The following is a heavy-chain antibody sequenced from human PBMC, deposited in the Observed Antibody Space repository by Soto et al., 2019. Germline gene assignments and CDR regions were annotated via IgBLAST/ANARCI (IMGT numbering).Heavy chain of an antibody. CDR1: GYSFTSYW. J-gene: IGHJ4*02. Sequence: PGESLKISCKGSGYSFTSYWISWVRQMPGKGLEWMGRIDPSDSYTNYSPSFQGHVTISADKSISTAYLQWSSLKASDTAMYYCARPTGFWSGYYVDWGQGTLVTVSA. CDR3: ARPTGFWSGYYVD. D-gene: IGHD3-3*01. CDR2: IDPSDSYT. V-gene: IGHV5-10-1*01.